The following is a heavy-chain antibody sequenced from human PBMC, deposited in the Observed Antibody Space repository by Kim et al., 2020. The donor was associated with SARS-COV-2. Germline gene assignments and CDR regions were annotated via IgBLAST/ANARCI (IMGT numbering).Heavy chain of an antibody. D-gene: IGHD2-15*01. CDR3: ARHATNGGSCYCLLDC. J-gene: IGHJ4*02. CDR2: IYHTGNT. V-gene: IGHV4-39*01. CDR1: GDSISGSNFI. Sequence: SETLSLTCIVSGDSISGSNFIWGWIRQPPGKGLEGIGSIYHTGNTYYNPSLKSRVTISVDTSENQFSLKLSSVTAADTAVYYCARHATNGGSCYCLLDCWGQGTLVTVSS.